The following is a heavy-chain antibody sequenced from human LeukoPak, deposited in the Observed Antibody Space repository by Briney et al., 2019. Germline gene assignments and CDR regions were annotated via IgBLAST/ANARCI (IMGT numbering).Heavy chain of an antibody. CDR2: INSNRGGT. CDR3: ARDHGDDAFDI. CDR1: GYTFTNYY. Sequence: ASVKASCKASGYTFTNYYIHWVRQAPGQGLEWMGWINSNRGGTNYARKFQGRVTMTRDTSISTAYMELRSVRSDDTAVYYCARDHGDDAFDIWGPGTMVTVSS. D-gene: IGHD3-3*01. V-gene: IGHV1-2*02. J-gene: IGHJ3*02.